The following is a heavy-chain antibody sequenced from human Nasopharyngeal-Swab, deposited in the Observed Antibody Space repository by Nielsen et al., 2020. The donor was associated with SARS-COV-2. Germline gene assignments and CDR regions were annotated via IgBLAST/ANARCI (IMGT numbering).Heavy chain of an antibody. J-gene: IGHJ4*02. D-gene: IGHD3-22*01. CDR1: GFTFSSYW. Sequence: GESLKISCAASGFTFSSYWMSWVRQAPGKGLEWVANIKQDGSEKYYVDSVKGRFTISRDNAKNSLYLQMNSLRAEDTAVHYCASLTYYYDSSGLDYWGQGTLVTVSS. CDR2: IKQDGSEK. V-gene: IGHV3-7*01. CDR3: ASLTYYYDSSGLDY.